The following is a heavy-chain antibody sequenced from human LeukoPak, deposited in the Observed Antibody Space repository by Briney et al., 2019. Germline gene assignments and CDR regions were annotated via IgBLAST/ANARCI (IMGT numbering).Heavy chain of an antibody. V-gene: IGHV1-46*01. CDR3: AKERWDAFDI. J-gene: IGHJ3*02. CDR2: INPSGGST. Sequence: GASVKVSCKASGYTFTSYYMHWVRQAPGQGLEWMGIINPSGGSTSYAQRFQGRVTMTRDMSTSTVYMELSSLRSEDTAVYYCAKERWDAFDIWGQGTMVTVSS. D-gene: IGHD3-3*01. CDR1: GYTFTSYY.